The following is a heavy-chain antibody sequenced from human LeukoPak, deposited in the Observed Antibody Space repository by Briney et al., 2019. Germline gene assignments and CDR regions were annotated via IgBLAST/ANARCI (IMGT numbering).Heavy chain of an antibody. Sequence: SETLSLTCTVSGDSISSYYWSWIRQPPGKGLEWIGYIYYSGSTNYNPSLKSRVTISVDTSKNQFSLKLSSVTAADTAVYYCARLVSGNYYGSGSYLPWGQGTLVTVSS. V-gene: IGHV4-59*08. CDR1: GDSISSYY. CDR2: IYYSGST. J-gene: IGHJ5*02. CDR3: ARLVSGNYYGSGSYLP. D-gene: IGHD3-10*01.